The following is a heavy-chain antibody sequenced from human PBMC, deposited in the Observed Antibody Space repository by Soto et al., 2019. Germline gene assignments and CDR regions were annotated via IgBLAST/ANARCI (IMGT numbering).Heavy chain of an antibody. CDR1: GGSISSGGYY. J-gene: IGHJ4*02. CDR3: ARDTPYYYDSSGYRLFDY. Sequence: SETLSLTCTVSGGSISSGGYYWSWIRQHPGKGLEWIGYIYYSGSTYYNPSLKSRVTISVDTSKNQFSLKLSSVTAADTAVYYCARDTPYYYDSSGYRLFDYWGQGTLVTVSS. D-gene: IGHD3-22*01. V-gene: IGHV4-31*03. CDR2: IYYSGST.